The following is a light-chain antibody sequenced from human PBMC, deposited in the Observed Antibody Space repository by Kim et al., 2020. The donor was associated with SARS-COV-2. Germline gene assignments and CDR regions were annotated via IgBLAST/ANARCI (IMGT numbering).Light chain of an antibody. J-gene: IGKJ4*01. CDR2: DTS. V-gene: IGKV3D-15*01. CDR1: HSVSST. CDR3: QEYNNWPALS. Sequence: APGKRATLSCRASHSVSSTVAWYQQKPGQAPRLLIYDTSIRASGIPARFSGSGSGTEFTLTISSLQSEDFAVYYCQEYNNWPALSFGGGTKVEIK.